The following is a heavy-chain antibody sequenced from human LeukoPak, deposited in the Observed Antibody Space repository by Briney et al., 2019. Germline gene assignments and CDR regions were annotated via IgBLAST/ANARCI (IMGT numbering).Heavy chain of an antibody. J-gene: IGHJ2*01. CDR2: ISDSGGSGDRT. V-gene: IGHV3-23*01. Sequence: PGGSLTLSCGVSGYTFTICAMSWVRQAPGKGLEWASTISDSGGSGDRTFYADSVKGRFTISRDNSKNTLYLQMSSLRAEDTAVYYCVKGALVRGNRHWHFDLWGRGTLVTVSS. D-gene: IGHD3-10*01. CDR3: VKGALVRGNRHWHFDL. CDR1: GYTFTICA.